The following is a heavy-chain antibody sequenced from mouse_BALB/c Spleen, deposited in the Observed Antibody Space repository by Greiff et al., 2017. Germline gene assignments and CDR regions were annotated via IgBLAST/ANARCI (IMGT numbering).Heavy chain of an antibody. Sequence: VQVVESGGGLVKPGGSLKLSCAASGFTFSSYTMSWVRQTPEKRLEWVATISSGGSYTYYPDSVKGRFTISRDNAKNTLYLQMSSLKSEDTAMYYCTRSYDYQYYFDYWGQGTTLTVSS. J-gene: IGHJ2*01. V-gene: IGHV5-6-4*01. D-gene: IGHD2-4*01. CDR2: ISSGGSYT. CDR1: GFTFSSYT. CDR3: TRSYDYQYYFDY.